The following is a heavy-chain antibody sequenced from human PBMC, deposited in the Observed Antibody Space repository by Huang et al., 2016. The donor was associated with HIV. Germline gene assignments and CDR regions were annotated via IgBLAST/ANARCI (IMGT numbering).Heavy chain of an antibody. CDR2: VYDTGTA. D-gene: IGHD7-27*01. CDR1: GGSISDHH. V-gene: IGHV4-59*11. CDR3: ARDNWGPFLTTFAS. J-gene: IGHJ4*02. Sequence: QVHLQESGPGLVKPSETLSITCSVSGGSISDHHWGWIRQSPRKGLEWIGSVYDTGTATYNPALKRRVTIFLDKSKNQLSLNLGSMTAADTAIYYCARDNWGPFLTTFASWGPGSLVTVSS.